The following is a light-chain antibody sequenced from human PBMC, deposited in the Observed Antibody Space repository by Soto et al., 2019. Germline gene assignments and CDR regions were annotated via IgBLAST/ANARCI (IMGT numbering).Light chain of an antibody. J-gene: IGKJ1*01. CDR2: DAS. CDR3: HQYGVSPGT. V-gene: IGKV3-20*01. Sequence: EFVLTQSPGTPSLSPGERATLSCRASQTVRNNYLAWYQQKPGQAPRLLIYDASSRATGIPDRFSGGGSGTDFTLTISRLEPEDFAVYYCHQYGVSPGTLGQGTKVDIK. CDR1: QTVRNNY.